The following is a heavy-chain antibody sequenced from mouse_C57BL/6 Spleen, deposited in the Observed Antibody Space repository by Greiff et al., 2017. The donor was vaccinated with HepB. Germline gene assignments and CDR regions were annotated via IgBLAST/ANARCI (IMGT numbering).Heavy chain of an antibody. CDR2: IWTGGGT. Sequence: VKLVESGPGLVAPSQSLSITCTVSGFSLTSYAISWVRQPPGKGLEWLGVIWTGGGTNYNSALKSRLSISKDNSKSQVFLKMNSLQTDDTARYYCASDGYSDYYAMDYWGQGTSVTVSS. J-gene: IGHJ4*01. CDR3: ASDGYSDYYAMDY. CDR1: GFSLTSYA. D-gene: IGHD2-3*01. V-gene: IGHV2-9-1*01.